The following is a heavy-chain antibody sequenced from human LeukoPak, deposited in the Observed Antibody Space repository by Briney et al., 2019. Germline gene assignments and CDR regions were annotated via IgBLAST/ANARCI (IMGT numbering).Heavy chain of an antibody. V-gene: IGHV3-53*04. Sequence: GGSLRLSCAASGFTVSSSYMSWVRQAPGKGLEWVSVIYSGGSTYYADSVKGRFTISRHNSKNTLYLQMNSLRAEDTAFYYCARAMALRRDLVAYFDYWGQGTLVTVSS. D-gene: IGHD5-12*01. CDR3: ARAMALRRDLVAYFDY. CDR2: IYSGGST. J-gene: IGHJ4*02. CDR1: GFTVSSSY.